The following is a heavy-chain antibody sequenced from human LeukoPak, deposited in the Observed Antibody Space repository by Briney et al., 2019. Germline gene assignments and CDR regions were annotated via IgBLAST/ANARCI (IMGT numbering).Heavy chain of an antibody. CDR1: GGSLSSYY. Sequence: PSETLSLTCTVSGGSLSSYYWSWIRQPPGKGLEWIGYIYYSGSTNYNPSLKSRVTISVDTSKNQFSLKLSSVTAADTAVYYCARSDSSGWSSDFDYWGQGTLVTVSS. V-gene: IGHV4-59*01. CDR3: ARSDSSGWSSDFDY. J-gene: IGHJ4*02. CDR2: IYYSGST. D-gene: IGHD6-13*01.